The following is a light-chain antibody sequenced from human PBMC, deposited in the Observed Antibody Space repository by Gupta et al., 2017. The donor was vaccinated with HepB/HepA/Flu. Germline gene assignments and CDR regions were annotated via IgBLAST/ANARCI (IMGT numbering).Light chain of an antibody. CDR1: SLPEKS. CDR2: DDT. V-gene: IGLV3-10*01. Sequence: SYELPQPPSVSVSPGQTARITCSGDSLPEKSAFWYKQQSGQAPVLVISDDTKRPSGIPERFSGSSSGTVATLTISGAQVEDEGDYYCYSTDSGGYHGVFGTGTKVTVL. CDR3: YSTDSGGYHGV. J-gene: IGLJ1*01.